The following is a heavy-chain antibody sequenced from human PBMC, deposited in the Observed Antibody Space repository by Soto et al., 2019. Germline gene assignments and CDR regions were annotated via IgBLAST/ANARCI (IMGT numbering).Heavy chain of an antibody. CDR1: GFTFSSYE. CDR3: AKGKESTAADYYYALDV. V-gene: IGHV3-48*03. CDR2: ISSSGSTV. J-gene: IGHJ6*02. Sequence: PGGSLRLSCAASGFTFSSYEMNWVRQAPGKGLEWVSHISSSGSTVYYADSVKGRFTISRDNTQNSLYLQMNSLGAEDTAVYYCAKGKESTAADYYYALDVWGQGTTVTVSS. D-gene: IGHD1-1*01.